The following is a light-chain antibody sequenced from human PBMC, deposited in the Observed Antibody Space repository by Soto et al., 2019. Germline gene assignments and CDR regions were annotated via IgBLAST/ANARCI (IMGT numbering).Light chain of an antibody. J-gene: IGLJ1*01. CDR1: SSDVGGYNF. CDR3: SSYAGDNIFYV. V-gene: IGLV2-8*01. CDR2: QVS. Sequence: QSVLTQPPSASGSPGQSVTISCTGTSSDVGGYNFVSWYQHHPGKAPKLMIYQVSKRPSGVPDRFSGSKSGNTASLTVSGLQAEDEADYYCSSYAGDNIFYVFGSGTKVTVL.